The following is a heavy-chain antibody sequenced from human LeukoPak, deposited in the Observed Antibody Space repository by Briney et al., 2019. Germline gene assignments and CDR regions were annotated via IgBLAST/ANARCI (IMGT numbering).Heavy chain of an antibody. J-gene: IGHJ6*04. CDR1: GFTFSSYG. CDR3: ARDPEMVRGVITNYYYGMDV. Sequence: PGGSLRLSCAASGFTFSSYGMHWVRQAPGKGLEWVAVIWYDGSNKYYADSVKGRFTISRDNSKNTLYLQMSSLRAEDTAVYYCARDPEMVRGVITNYYYGMDVWGKGTTVTVSS. V-gene: IGHV3-33*01. D-gene: IGHD3-10*01. CDR2: IWYDGSNK.